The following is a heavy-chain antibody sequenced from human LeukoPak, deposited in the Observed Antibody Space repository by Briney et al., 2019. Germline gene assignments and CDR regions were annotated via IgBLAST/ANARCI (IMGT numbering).Heavy chain of an antibody. CDR2: ISGSGGST. Sequence: GGSLRLSCAASGFTFSSYAMSWVRQAPGKGLEWVSAISGSGGSTYYADSVKGRFTISRDNSKNTLYLQMNSLRAEDTAVYYCARDYYDSSGYYGSYYYYGMDVWGQGTTVTVSS. J-gene: IGHJ6*02. D-gene: IGHD3-22*01. CDR3: ARDYYDSSGYYGSYYYYGMDV. CDR1: GFTFSSYA. V-gene: IGHV3-23*01.